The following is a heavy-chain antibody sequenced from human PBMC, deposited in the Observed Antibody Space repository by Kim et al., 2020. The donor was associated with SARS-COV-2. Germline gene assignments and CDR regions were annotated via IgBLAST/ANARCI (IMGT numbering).Heavy chain of an antibody. D-gene: IGHD3-10*01. V-gene: IGHV6-1*01. Sequence: SQTLSLTCAISGDSVSSNNAAWSWIRQSPSRGLEWLGRTYYRSKWYIDYAASVKSRITINPDTSKNQFSLQLSSVTPEDTAVYFCVRRRSGVGLDVWGQGTMVTVSS. CDR1: GDSVSSNNAA. J-gene: IGHJ3*01. CDR3: VRRRSGVGLDV. CDR2: TYYRSKWYI.